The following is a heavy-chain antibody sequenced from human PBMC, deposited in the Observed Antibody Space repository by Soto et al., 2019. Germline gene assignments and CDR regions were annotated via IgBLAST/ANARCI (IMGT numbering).Heavy chain of an antibody. D-gene: IGHD4-17*01. V-gene: IGHV4-31*03. Sequence: SETLSLTCTVSGGSISSGGYYWSWIRQHPGRGLEWIGYIYYSGSTYYNPSLKSRVTISVDTSKNQFSLKLSSVTAADTAVYYCARSPEATVTAFDYWGQGTLVTVSS. CDR1: GGSISSGGYY. J-gene: IGHJ4*02. CDR3: ARSPEATVTAFDY. CDR2: IYYSGST.